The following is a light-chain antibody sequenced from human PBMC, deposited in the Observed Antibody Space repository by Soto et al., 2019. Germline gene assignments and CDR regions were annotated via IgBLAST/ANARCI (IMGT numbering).Light chain of an antibody. J-gene: IGKJ1*01. Sequence: EIVMTQSPATLSVSPGERATLSCRASQSVSSNLAWYQQKPGQAPRLLIYGASTRATGIPARFSGSGTGTEFTPTISSLQSEDFAFYYCQKYNNWPWTFGQGTKVEIK. CDR2: GAS. V-gene: IGKV3-15*01. CDR3: QKYNNWPWT. CDR1: QSVSSN.